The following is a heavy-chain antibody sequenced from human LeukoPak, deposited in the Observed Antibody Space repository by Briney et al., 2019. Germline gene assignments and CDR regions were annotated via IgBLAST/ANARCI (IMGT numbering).Heavy chain of an antibody. J-gene: IGHJ4*02. CDR1: GGSISSGDYY. D-gene: IGHD2-2*01. V-gene: IGHV4-30-4*08. CDR2: IYYSGST. CDR3: ARVGIVVVPAASY. Sequence: ASETLSLTCTVSGGSISSGDYYWSWIRHPPGKGLEWIGYIYYSGSTYYNPSLKSRVTISLDPSKNQFSLKLSSVTAADTAVYYCARVGIVVVPAASYWGQGTLVTVSS.